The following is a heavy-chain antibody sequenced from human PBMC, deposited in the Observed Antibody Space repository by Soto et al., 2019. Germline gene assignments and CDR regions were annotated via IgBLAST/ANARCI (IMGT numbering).Heavy chain of an antibody. J-gene: IGHJ3*02. V-gene: IGHV3-33*01. Sequence: GGSLRLSCAASGFTFSSYGMHWVRQAPGKGLEWVAVIRYDGSNKYYADSVKGRFTISRDNSKNTLYLQMNSLRAEDTAVYYCARDPHYYGSAIPGDAFDIWGQGTMVTLSS. CDR3: ARDPHYYGSAIPGDAFDI. CDR2: IRYDGSNK. CDR1: GFTFSSYG. D-gene: IGHD3-10*01.